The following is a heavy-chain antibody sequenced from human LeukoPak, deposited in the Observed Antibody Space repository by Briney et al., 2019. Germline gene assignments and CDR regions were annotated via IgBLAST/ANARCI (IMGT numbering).Heavy chain of an antibody. CDR2: ISGSGGST. J-gene: IGHJ4*02. D-gene: IGHD1-26*01. CDR1: GFTFSSYA. Sequence: GGSLRLSCAASGFTFSSYAMSWVRQAPGKGLEWVSTISGSGGSTYYADSVKGRFTISRDNSKNTLYLQMNSLRAKDTAVYYCAKALYGTYYYFDYWGQGTLVTVSS. CDR3: AKALYGTYYYFDY. V-gene: IGHV3-23*01.